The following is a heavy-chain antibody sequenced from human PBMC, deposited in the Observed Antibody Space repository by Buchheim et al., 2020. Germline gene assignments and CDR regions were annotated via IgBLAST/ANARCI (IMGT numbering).Heavy chain of an antibody. V-gene: IGHV3-7*01. Sequence: EVHLVESGGGLVQPGGSLRLSCAASGFSFSIYWMSWVRQAPGKGLEWVANIKQDGSETYYVDSVKGRFTISKDNAKNLLYLQMNSLRVEDTAVYYCARYYSGGSCFDSWGQGTL. CDR1: GFSFSIYW. J-gene: IGHJ4*02. D-gene: IGHD2-15*01. CDR3: ARYYSGGSCFDS. CDR2: IKQDGSET.